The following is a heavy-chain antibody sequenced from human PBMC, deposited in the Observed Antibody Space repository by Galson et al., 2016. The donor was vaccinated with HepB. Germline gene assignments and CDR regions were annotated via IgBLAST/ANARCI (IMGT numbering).Heavy chain of an antibody. CDR3: AKVGWREYDGY. D-gene: IGHD3-10*01. V-gene: IGHV3-23*01. CDR1: GFTFSNVW. Sequence: SLRLSCAASGFTFSNVWMNWVRQAPGKGLEWVSSISGSRGNTYYADFVKGRFTISRDNSKNTVYLQMSSLRVDDTAVYYCAKVGWREYDGYWGQGTLVTVSS. J-gene: IGHJ4*02. CDR2: ISGSRGNT.